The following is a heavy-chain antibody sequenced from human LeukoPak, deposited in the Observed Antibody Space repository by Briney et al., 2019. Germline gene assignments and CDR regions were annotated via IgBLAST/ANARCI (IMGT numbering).Heavy chain of an antibody. J-gene: IGHJ4*02. CDR3: ARSYSYSYVDYYFDY. D-gene: IGHD5-18*01. V-gene: IGHV3-7*01. CDR2: IKQDGSEK. Sequence: GGSLRLSCAASGFTFSSYWMSWVRQAPGKGLEWVANIKQDGSEKCYVDSVKGRFTISRDNAKNSLYLQMNSLRAEDTAVYYCARSYSYSYVDYYFDYWGQGTLVTVSS. CDR1: GFTFSSYW.